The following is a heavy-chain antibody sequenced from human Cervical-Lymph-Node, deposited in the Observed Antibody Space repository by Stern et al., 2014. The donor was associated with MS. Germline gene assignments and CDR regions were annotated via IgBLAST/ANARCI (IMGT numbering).Heavy chain of an antibody. J-gene: IGHJ6*02. V-gene: IGHV1-69*09. CDR2: IIPFLDIV. Sequence: QVQLVQSGGEVKKPGSSVKVSCNGSGGTFGNYAISWARQAPGQGLEWMGRIIPFLDIVNKAQRFQGRATITADKSTSTASMELSSLRSDDTAVYYCARYPRGANSLNYGDYGMDVWGQGTTVTVSS. CDR3: ARYPRGANSLNYGDYGMDV. CDR1: GGTFGNYA. D-gene: IGHD4/OR15-4a*01.